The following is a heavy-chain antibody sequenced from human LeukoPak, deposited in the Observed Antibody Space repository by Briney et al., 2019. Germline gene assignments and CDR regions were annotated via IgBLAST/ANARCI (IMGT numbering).Heavy chain of an antibody. V-gene: IGHV4-39*02. CDR3: ARGYYGSGSYPPFFDF. D-gene: IGHD3-10*01. CDR1: GGSINIGSYC. J-gene: IGHJ4*02. Sequence: SETLSLTCTVSGGSINIGSYCWGWIRQPPGKGLEWIGTIYYSGSTYYNPSLKSRVTISVDTSKNHFSLKLSSVTAADTAVYCCARGYYGSGSYPPFFDFWGQGTLVTVSS. CDR2: IYYSGST.